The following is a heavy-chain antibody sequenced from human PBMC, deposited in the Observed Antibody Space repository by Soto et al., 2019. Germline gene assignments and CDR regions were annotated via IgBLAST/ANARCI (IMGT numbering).Heavy chain of an antibody. V-gene: IGHV3-23*01. CDR2: ISGSGGST. CDR1: GFTFSSYA. CDR3: AKKWGYSYGWYYFDY. Sequence: GSLRLSCAASGFTFSSYAMSWVRQAPGKGLEWVSAISGSGGSTYYADSVKGRFTISRDNSKNTLYLQMNSLRAEDTAVYYCAKKWGYSYGWYYFDYWGQGTLVTVSS. J-gene: IGHJ4*02. D-gene: IGHD5-18*01.